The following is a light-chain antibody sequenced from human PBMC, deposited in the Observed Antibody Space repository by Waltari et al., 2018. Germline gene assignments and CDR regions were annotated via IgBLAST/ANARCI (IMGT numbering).Light chain of an antibody. Sequence: QSVLTQPASVSGSSGQSLTISCTGTSSDVGAYNYVSWYQQHPGKAPKIVIYDVRNRPPGVSVRFFGSKSGNTASLTSCGLQAEDEADYCCSSYTSGNTWVFGGGTKLTVL. CDR2: DVR. V-gene: IGLV2-14*03. J-gene: IGLJ3*02. CDR3: SSYTSGNTWV. CDR1: SSDVGAYNY.